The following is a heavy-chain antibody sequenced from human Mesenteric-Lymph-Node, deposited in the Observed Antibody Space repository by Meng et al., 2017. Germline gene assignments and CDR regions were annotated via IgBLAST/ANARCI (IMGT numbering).Heavy chain of an antibody. D-gene: IGHD6-13*01. CDR2: ISGSGGST. J-gene: IGHJ6*02. CDR1: GFTFGSYA. Sequence: GESLKISCAASGFTFGSYAMSWVRQAPGKGLEWVSAISGSGGSTYYADSVKGRFTISRDNAKNSLYLQMNSLRAEDTAVYYCARADSSSWGYYYYGMDVWGQGTTVTVSS. CDR3: ARADSSSWGYYYYGMDV. V-gene: IGHV3-23*01.